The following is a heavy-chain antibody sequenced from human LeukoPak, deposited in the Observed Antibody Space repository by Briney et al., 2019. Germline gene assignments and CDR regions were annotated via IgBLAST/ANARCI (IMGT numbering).Heavy chain of an antibody. J-gene: IGHJ4*02. CDR1: GYSFTNYW. CDR3: ARSFSMVRVVTDFDH. D-gene: IGHD3-10*01. Sequence: GESLKISCQASGYSFTNYWIGWVRRMPGKGLEWMGIIYPGDSTTIYSPSFEGQVTMSADKSISTAYLQWSSLKASDTAKYYCARSFSMVRVVTDFDHWGQGTLVTVS. CDR2: IYPGDSTT. V-gene: IGHV5-51*01.